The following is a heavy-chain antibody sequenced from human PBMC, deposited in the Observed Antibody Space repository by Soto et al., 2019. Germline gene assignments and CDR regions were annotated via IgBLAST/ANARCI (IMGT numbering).Heavy chain of an antibody. CDR2: INAGNGNT. V-gene: IGHV1-3*01. CDR1: GYTLTSYA. Sequence: ASVQVCCKASGYTLTSYAMHWVRQATGQRLEWMGWINAGNGNTIYAQKFQGRVTMTEDTSTDTAYMELSSLRSEDTAVYYCATTPSDYGDYKYFQHWGQGTLVTVSS. J-gene: IGHJ1*01. D-gene: IGHD4-17*01. CDR3: ATTPSDYGDYKYFQH.